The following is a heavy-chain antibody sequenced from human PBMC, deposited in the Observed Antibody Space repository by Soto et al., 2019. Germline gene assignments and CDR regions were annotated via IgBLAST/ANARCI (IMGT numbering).Heavy chain of an antibody. Sequence: GGSLRLSCAASGFAFSDSWMNWVRQAPGKGLEWVASTVPNGSERYYLPSVKGRFTISRDNAKNSLYLQMNSLRAEDTAVYYCARQEDGDYVYYYYGMDVWGQGTTVTVSS. CDR1: GFAFSDSW. CDR2: TVPNGSER. D-gene: IGHD4-17*01. J-gene: IGHJ6*02. V-gene: IGHV3-7*01. CDR3: ARQEDGDYVYYYYGMDV.